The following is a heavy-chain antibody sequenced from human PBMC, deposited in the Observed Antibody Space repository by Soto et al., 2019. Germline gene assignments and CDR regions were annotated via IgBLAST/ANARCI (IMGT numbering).Heavy chain of an antibody. CDR2: IKRDGSEK. J-gene: IGHJ4*02. D-gene: IGHD1-26*01. Sequence: GGSLRLSCAASGFTFGSNWMAWVRQAPGKGLEWVANIKRDGSEKYYVDSVRGRFTISRDNAKNTLYLQMNSLRGDDTALYYCASLQWESSGYADYWGQGTLVTVSS. V-gene: IGHV3-7*03. CDR3: ASLQWESSGYADY. CDR1: GFTFGSNW.